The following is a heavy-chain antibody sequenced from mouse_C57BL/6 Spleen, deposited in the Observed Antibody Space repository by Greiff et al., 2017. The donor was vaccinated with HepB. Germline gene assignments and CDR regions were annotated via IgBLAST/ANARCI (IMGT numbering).Heavy chain of an antibody. CDR1: GFTFSSYA. CDR3: TRVDYGSSYCYFDF. J-gene: IGHJ1*03. V-gene: IGHV5-9-1*02. Sequence: EVKLVESGEGLVKPGGSLKLSCAASGFTFSSYAMSWVRQTPEKRLEWVAYISSCGDYIYYADTVKGRFTISRDNARNTLYLQMSSLKSEDTAMYFCTRVDYGSSYCYFDFWGTGTTVTVSS. CDR2: ISSCGDYI. D-gene: IGHD1-1*01.